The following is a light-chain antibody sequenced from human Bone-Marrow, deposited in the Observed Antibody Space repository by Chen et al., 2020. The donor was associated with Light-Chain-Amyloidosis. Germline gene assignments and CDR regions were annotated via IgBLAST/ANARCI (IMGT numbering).Light chain of an antibody. V-gene: IGKV3-11*01. J-gene: IGKJ4*01. CDR3: QHRGGWPPLS. Sequence: EVVLTQSPATLSSSPGERATLSCRASQTISTHLVWYQQKPGQVPRLLIYVASTRATGIPARFSGSGSGTDFTLSISSLEAEDFAVYYCQHRGGWPPLSFGGGTKIEIK. CDR1: QTISTH. CDR2: VAS.